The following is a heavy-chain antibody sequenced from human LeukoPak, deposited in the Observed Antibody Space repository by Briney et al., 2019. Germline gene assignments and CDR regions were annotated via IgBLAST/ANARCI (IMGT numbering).Heavy chain of an antibody. CDR1: GFTLSTYV. Sequence: PGGSLRLSCAASGFTLSTYVMSWVRQAPGKGLEWVSSISHSGGPTYYADSVEGRFTFSRDNSKNTLYLQMHSLRTEDTAVYYCARDGGNSFLYALDIWGQGTMVTVSS. CDR2: ISHSGGPT. J-gene: IGHJ3*02. D-gene: IGHD4-23*01. V-gene: IGHV3-23*01. CDR3: ARDGGNSFLYALDI.